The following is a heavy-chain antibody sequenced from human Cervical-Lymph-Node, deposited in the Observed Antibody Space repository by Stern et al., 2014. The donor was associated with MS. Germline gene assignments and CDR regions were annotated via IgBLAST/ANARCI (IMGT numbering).Heavy chain of an antibody. CDR1: GFSLSTSGVG. J-gene: IGHJ6*02. Sequence: QITLKESGPTLVKPTQTLTLTCTFSGFSLSTSGVGVGWIRQPPGKALEWLAPIYWDDDKRYSPSLKSRLTITKDTSKNQVVLTMTNMDPVDTATYYCAHSRGSSSWGYDYYYGMDVWGQGTTVTVSS. CDR2: IYWDDDK. CDR3: AHSRGSSSWGYDYYYGMDV. D-gene: IGHD6-13*01. V-gene: IGHV2-5*02.